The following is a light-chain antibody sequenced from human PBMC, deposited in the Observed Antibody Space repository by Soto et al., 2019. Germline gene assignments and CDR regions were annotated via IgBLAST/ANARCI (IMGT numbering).Light chain of an antibody. V-gene: IGKV1-27*01. J-gene: IGKJ4*01. CDR2: AAS. Sequence: IQMTQSPSSRSSSVGDRVTITCRASQGIDNHLACYQQKAGKAPKLLIYAASTLQSGVPSRFTGSGSGTDFTLTISSLQPEDAATYYCQKCKVAPFTFGGGTKVDIK. CDR1: QGIDNH. CDR3: QKCKVAPFT.